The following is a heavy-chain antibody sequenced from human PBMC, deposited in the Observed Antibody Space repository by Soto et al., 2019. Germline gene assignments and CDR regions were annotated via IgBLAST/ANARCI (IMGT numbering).Heavy chain of an antibody. CDR2: IYTSGST. D-gene: IGHD4-17*01. CDR1: GGSISSYY. J-gene: IGHJ5*02. CDR3: ARDLSTTLTTWTNWFDP. V-gene: IGHV4-4*07. Sequence: QVQLQESGPGLVKPSETLSLTCTVSGGSISSYYWSWIRQPAGKGLEWIGRIYTSGSTNYNPSLKSRVTMSVDTSKNQFSLKLSSATAADTAVYYCARDLSTTLTTWTNWFDPRGQGTLVTVSS.